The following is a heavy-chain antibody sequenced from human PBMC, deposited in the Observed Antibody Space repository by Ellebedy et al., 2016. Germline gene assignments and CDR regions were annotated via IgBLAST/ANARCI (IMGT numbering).Heavy chain of an antibody. CDR3: ATIGGWGRGYFGS. J-gene: IGHJ4*02. CDR2: ISHSGST. Sequence: SETLSLTCTVSNGSINSHYWSWIRQPPGKGLEWIGYISHSGSTNYNPYLRSRVTISLATSKNQFSLRLTSMTAADTAVYYCATIGGWGRGYFGSWGQGTLITVSS. D-gene: IGHD6-19*01. V-gene: IGHV4-59*11. CDR1: NGSINSHY.